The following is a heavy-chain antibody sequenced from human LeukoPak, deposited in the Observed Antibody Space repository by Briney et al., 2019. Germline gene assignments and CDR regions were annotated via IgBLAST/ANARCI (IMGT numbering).Heavy chain of an antibody. V-gene: IGHV3-30*02. Sequence: TGGSLRLSCAASGFTFSSYGMHWVRQAPGKGLEWVAFIRYDGSNKYYADSVKGRFTISKDNSKNTLYMRMSSLRAEDTALYYCAKRRYDSSGHFDSWGQGTLVTVSS. D-gene: IGHD3-22*01. CDR2: IRYDGSNK. CDR1: GFTFSSYG. J-gene: IGHJ4*02. CDR3: AKRRYDSSGHFDS.